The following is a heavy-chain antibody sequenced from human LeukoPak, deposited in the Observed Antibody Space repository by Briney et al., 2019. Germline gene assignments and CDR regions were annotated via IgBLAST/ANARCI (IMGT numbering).Heavy chain of an antibody. D-gene: IGHD6-19*01. J-gene: IGHJ4*02. CDR3: ARGRGGGSGWSRFDG. V-gene: IGHV1-8*01. CDR2: MNPNSGNT. CDR1: GYTFTSYD. Sequence: ASVTLSCMASGYTFTSYDINGLRQATGQGLEWMGWMNPNSGNTGYAQTFQGRVTMTMDTSISKAYMELSSLTSEDSAVYYCARGRGGGSGWSRFDGGGQRTLVTVPS.